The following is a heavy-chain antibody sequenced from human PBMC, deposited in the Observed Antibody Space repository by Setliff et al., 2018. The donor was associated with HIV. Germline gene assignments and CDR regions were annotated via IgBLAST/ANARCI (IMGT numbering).Heavy chain of an antibody. CDR2: VKNRGTT. CDR3: ARDRHIAVSGDDAFDI. Sequence: PSETLSLTCTVSRGSINNDYWSWIRQSPGKGLEWIGYVKNRGTTNYTSSLKSRVTISVDTSRNQFSLKLTSVTAADTAVYYCARDRHIAVSGDDAFDIWGQGTLVTVSS. J-gene: IGHJ3*02. V-gene: IGHV4-4*08. CDR1: RGSINNDY. D-gene: IGHD6-19*01.